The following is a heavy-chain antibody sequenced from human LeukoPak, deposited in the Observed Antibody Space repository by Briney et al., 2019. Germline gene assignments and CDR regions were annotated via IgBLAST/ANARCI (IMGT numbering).Heavy chain of an antibody. CDR3: ARHPDYYYYYMDV. Sequence: SETLSLTCTVSGGSISSSPYFWGWIRQPPGKGLEWIGSIYYSGSTYYNPSLKSRVTISVDTSKNKFSLKLSSVTAADTAVYYCARHPDYYYYYMDVWGKGTTVTISS. J-gene: IGHJ6*03. V-gene: IGHV4-39*01. CDR2: IYYSGST. CDR1: GGSISSSPYF.